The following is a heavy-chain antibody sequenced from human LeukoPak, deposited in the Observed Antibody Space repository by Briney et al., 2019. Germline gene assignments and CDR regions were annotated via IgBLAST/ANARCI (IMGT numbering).Heavy chain of an antibody. V-gene: IGHV3-30*02. D-gene: IGHD3-3*01. CDR2: IRYDGSNK. Sequence: GGSLRLSCVASGFTFSSYAMNWVRQAPGKGLEWVAFIRYDGSNKYYADSVKGRFTISRDNSKNTLYLQMNSLRAEDTAVYYCAKLVDFWSGYYGYYYYYMDVWGKGTTVTVSS. CDR3: AKLVDFWSGYYGYYYYYMDV. CDR1: GFTFSSYA. J-gene: IGHJ6*03.